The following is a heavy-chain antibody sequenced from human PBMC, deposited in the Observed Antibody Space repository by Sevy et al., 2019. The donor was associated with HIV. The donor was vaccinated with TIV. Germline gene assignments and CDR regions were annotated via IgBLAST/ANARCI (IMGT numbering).Heavy chain of an antibody. Sequence: ASVKVSCKASGGTLSCYAISWVRQAPGQGLEWMGGIIPIFGTANYAQRFQGRVTITADKSTSTAYMELSSLRSEDTAVYYCARATDYYYMDVWGKGATVTVSS. CDR1: GGTLSCYA. CDR3: ARATDYYYMDV. J-gene: IGHJ6*03. D-gene: IGHD4-4*01. CDR2: IIPIFGTA. V-gene: IGHV1-69*06.